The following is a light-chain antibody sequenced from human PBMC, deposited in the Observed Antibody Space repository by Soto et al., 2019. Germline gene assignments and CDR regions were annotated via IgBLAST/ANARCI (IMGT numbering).Light chain of an antibody. V-gene: IGKV3-20*01. J-gene: IGKJ4*01. CDR1: QSVSSSQ. Sequence: EVVLTQSPGTLSLSTGERATLSCRASQSVSSSQLTWFQQKPDQAPRLLIYAASNRAAGIPYRFSGSGCGTDFTLTISRLEPEDFAVYYCQQYGSAPFTFGGGTKVEIK. CDR3: QQYGSAPFT. CDR2: AAS.